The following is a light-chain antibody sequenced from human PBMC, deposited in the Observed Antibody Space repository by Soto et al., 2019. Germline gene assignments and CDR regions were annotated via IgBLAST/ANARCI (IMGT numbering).Light chain of an antibody. Sequence: QSVLTQPASVSGSPGQSITISCSGTTSDVGGYDVVSRYQQHPGKAPKLMIFEVNQRPSGVSDRFSGSKSGNTASLTISGLQAGDEADYYCCSFAGSSTFWVFGGGTKVTVL. CDR2: EVN. V-gene: IGLV2-23*02. CDR1: TSDVGGYDV. CDR3: CSFAGSSTFWV. J-gene: IGLJ3*02.